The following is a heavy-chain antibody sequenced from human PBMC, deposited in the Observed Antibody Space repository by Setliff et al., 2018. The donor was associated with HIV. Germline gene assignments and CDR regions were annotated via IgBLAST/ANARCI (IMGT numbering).Heavy chain of an antibody. J-gene: IGHJ4*01. V-gene: IGHV4-34*01. D-gene: IGHD2-8*01. CDR3: ARGAPYCNHGICHLFDY. Sequence: ETLSLTCAVYGESFSGYYWSWIRQPAGKGLEWLGEINHSGRAKYNPSLKSRASISADTSKNQFSLRLTSVTAADTAVYYCARGAPYCNHGICHLFDYWGHGNLVTV. CDR1: GESFSGYY. CDR2: INHSGRA.